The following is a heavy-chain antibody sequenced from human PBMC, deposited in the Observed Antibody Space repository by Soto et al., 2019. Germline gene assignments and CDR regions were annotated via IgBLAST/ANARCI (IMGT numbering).Heavy chain of an antibody. V-gene: IGHV3-23*01. J-gene: IGHJ4*02. D-gene: IGHD5-12*01. Sequence: RGCLLLSWAASGLTFRICAMSWVRQAPGMGLEWVSTISGGGGGTYYADSVKGRFTISRDNSKNTLYLQMNSLRAEDTAVYYCATARGASTAYDFDYWGQGITVTVSS. CDR1: GLTFRICA. CDR3: ATARGASTAYDFDY. CDR2: ISGGGGGT.